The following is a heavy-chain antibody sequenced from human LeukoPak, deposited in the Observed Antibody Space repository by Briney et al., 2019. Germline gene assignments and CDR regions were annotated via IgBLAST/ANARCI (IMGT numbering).Heavy chain of an antibody. CDR2: IRYDGSNK. CDR3: AKDSRMMVVFITGKGTEFDY. J-gene: IGHJ4*02. D-gene: IGHD3-22*01. CDR1: GFTFSNYG. V-gene: IGHV3-30*02. Sequence: GVSLRLSCAASGFTFSNYGMHWVRQAPGKGLEWVAFIRYDGSNKYYSDSVKGRFTVSRDNSKNTLYLQMNSLRAEDTAVYYCAKDSRMMVVFITGKGTEFDYWGQGALVTVSS.